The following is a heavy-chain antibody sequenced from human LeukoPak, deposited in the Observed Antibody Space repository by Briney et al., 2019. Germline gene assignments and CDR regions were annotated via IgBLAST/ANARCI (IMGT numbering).Heavy chain of an antibody. CDR2: IWYDGSNK. V-gene: IGHV3-33*08. CDR1: GFTFSSYA. J-gene: IGHJ5*02. D-gene: IGHD3-3*01. Sequence: QTGGSLRLSCAASGFTFSSYAMHWVRQAPGKGLEWVAVIWYDGSNKYYADSVKGRFTISRDNSKNTLYLQMNSLRAEDTAVYYCARDIYDFWSGYPNWFDPWGQGTLVTVSS. CDR3: ARDIYDFWSGYPNWFDP.